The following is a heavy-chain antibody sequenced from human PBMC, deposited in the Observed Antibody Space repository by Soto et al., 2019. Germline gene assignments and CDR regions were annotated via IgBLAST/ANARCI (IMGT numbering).Heavy chain of an antibody. CDR1: GYTFTSYD. Sequence: ASVKVSCKASGYTFTSYDINWVRQATGQGLEWMGWMNPNSGNTGYAQKFQGRVTMTRNTSISTAYMELSSLRSEDTAVYYCARGRFDFWSGSYYKDVWGKGTTVTVSS. CDR3: ARGRFDFWSGSYYKDV. CDR2: MNPNSGNT. J-gene: IGHJ6*03. D-gene: IGHD3-3*01. V-gene: IGHV1-8*01.